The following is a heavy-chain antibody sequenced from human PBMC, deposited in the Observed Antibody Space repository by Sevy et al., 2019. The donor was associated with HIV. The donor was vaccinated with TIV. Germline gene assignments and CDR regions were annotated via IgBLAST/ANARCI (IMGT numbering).Heavy chain of an antibody. J-gene: IGHJ4*02. CDR2: ISHDGSHK. CDR1: GFTFRNYA. Sequence: GGSLRLSCAASGFTFRNYAIHWVRQAPGKGLEWVAVISHDGSHKYSADSVKGRFTISRDNSKNTLYLQMNSLRAEDTAMYYCARDPTIYASGWYYFDYWAQGTLVTVSS. V-gene: IGHV3-30*04. D-gene: IGHD6-19*01. CDR3: ARDPTIYASGWYYFDY.